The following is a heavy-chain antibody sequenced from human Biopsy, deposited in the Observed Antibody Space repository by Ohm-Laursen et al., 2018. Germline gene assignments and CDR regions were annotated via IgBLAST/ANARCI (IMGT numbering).Heavy chain of an antibody. Sequence: SLRLSCAASGFIFSTYTMNWVRQAPGEGLEWVSSISSRSSDIYYADSVKGRFTISRDNAKNTLYLQMNSLRPKDTAVYYCAKDWFPYADYARAHGVDVWGQGTTVTVSS. CDR2: ISSRSSDI. V-gene: IGHV3-21*01. CDR1: GFIFSTYT. J-gene: IGHJ6*02. CDR3: AKDWFPYADYARAHGVDV. D-gene: IGHD3-16*01.